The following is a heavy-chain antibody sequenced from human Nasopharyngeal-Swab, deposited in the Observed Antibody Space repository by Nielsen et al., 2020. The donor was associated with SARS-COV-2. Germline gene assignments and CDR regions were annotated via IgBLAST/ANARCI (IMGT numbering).Heavy chain of an antibody. CDR2: ILRESGTI. CDR3: VKDMGTVTAGLGY. J-gene: IGHJ4*02. Sequence: SLKISCAASGFTFDDYAMHWVRQAPGKGPEWASGILRESGTIGYADSVRGRFTISRDNAKDSLYLEMNSLRPEDTALYYCVKDMGTVTAGLGYWGQGTLVTVSA. CDR1: GFTFDDYA. V-gene: IGHV3-9*01. D-gene: IGHD2-21*02.